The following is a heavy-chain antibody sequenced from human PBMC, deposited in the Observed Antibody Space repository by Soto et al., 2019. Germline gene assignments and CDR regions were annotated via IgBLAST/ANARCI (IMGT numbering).Heavy chain of an antibody. CDR1: SGFIHSSSYF. Sequence: SEALSLTCSVSSGFIHSSSYFWGLMRQPPGKGLEWIGSIYYSGSTYYNPAFQSRVSISVDTSKNQFSLTMNSVTAADTAVYYCARTPTTYPISWYEWWFDPWGQGTQVTVFS. CDR3: ARTPTTYPISWYEWWFDP. CDR2: IYYSGST. J-gene: IGHJ5*02. V-gene: IGHV4-39*01. D-gene: IGHD6-13*01.